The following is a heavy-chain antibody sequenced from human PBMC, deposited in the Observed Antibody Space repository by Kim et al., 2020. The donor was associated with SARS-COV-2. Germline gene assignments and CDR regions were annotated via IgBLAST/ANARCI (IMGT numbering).Heavy chain of an antibody. J-gene: IGHJ4*02. CDR2: ISGSGGST. Sequence: GGSLRLSCAASGFTFSSYAMSWVRQAPGKGLEWVSAISGSGGSTYYADSVKGRFTISRDNSKNTLYLQMNSLRAEDTAVYYCAKAPYCGGDCYPQVFDYWGQGTLVTVSS. D-gene: IGHD2-21*01. V-gene: IGHV3-23*01. CDR1: GFTFSSYA. CDR3: AKAPYCGGDCYPQVFDY.